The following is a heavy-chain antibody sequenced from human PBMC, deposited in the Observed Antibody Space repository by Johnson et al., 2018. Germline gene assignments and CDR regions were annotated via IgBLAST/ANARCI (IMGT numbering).Heavy chain of an antibody. J-gene: IGHJ1*01. Sequence: VQLVQSGGGLVQPGGSLRLSCAASGFTFSSYVMIWVRQAPGKGLEWVSIIDGSGSSTYYADSVKGRFTISRDNSKNTLFLQRNTLRAEDTAVYYWAKGEDCRGGTCYRSVQHWGQGTLVTVSS. CDR1: GFTFSSYV. D-gene: IGHD2-15*01. CDR2: IDGSGSST. V-gene: IGHV3-23*04. CDR3: AKGEDCRGGTCYRSVQH.